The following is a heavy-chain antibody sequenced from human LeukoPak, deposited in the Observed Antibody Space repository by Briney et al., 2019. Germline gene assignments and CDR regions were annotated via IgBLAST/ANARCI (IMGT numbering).Heavy chain of an antibody. CDR3: ASRDSSGSSFDY. V-gene: IGHV4-39*01. J-gene: IGHJ4*02. CDR1: GVSISSRSSY. Sequence: SETLSLTCAVSGVSISSRSSYWGWIRQPPGKGLEWIASISYSGITYYNPSLKSRVTISVDTSKNQFSLRLSSVTAADTAVYYCASRDSSGSSFDYWGQGTLVTVSS. CDR2: ISYSGIT. D-gene: IGHD3-22*01.